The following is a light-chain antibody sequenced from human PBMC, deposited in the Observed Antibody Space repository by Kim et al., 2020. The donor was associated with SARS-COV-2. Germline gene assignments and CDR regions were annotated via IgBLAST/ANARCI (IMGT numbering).Light chain of an antibody. Sequence: TISCSGSSSSIGADYDVHWYQHLPGRAPKLLIYANNNRPSGVSDRFTGSKSGTSASLTITGLQAEDEGDYYCQSCDNSLSESLVFGGGTQLTVL. CDR1: SSSIGADYD. J-gene: IGLJ7*01. V-gene: IGLV1-40*01. CDR2: ANN. CDR3: QSCDNSLSESLV.